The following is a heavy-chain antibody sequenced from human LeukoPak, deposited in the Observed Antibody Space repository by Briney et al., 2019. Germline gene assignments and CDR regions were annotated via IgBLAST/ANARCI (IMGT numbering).Heavy chain of an antibody. CDR3: AKKYYDFWSGYFDN. V-gene: IGHV3-23*01. J-gene: IGHJ4*02. CDR2: ISGSGGNT. CDR1: GFTFNSFA. Sequence: GGSLRLSCAASGFTFNSFAMNWVRQAPGEGLEWVSTISGSGGNTYYADSVKGRFTISRDNSKNTLYLQMNNLRAEDTAVYYCAKKYYDFWSGYFDNWGQGTLVTVSS. D-gene: IGHD3-3*01.